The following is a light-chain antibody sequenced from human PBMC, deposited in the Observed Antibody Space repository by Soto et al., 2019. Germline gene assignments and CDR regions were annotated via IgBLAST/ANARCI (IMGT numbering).Light chain of an antibody. V-gene: IGLV2-14*01. J-gene: IGLJ3*02. CDR1: ISDIGGYNY. CDR3: SSYTGSSTWV. Sequence: QSALTQPASVSGTPGQSITISCTGSISDIGGYNYVSWYQQFPGKAPKLIIFEVSDRPSGVSDRFSGSKSGSTASLTISGLQAEDEADYYCSSYTGSSTWVFGGGTKVTVL. CDR2: EVS.